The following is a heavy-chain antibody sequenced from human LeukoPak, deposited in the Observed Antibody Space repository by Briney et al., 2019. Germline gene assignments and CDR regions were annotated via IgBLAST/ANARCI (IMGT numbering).Heavy chain of an antibody. V-gene: IGHV3-53*01. Sequence: GGSLRLSCAASGFTVSSNYMSWVRRAPGKGLEGVSVIYSGGSTYYADSMKGRFTISRDNSKNTLYLQMNSLRAEDTAVYYCARGGGGGNPFDYWGQGTLVTVSS. CDR1: GFTVSSNY. CDR3: ARGGGGGNPFDY. CDR2: IYSGGST. D-gene: IGHD1-14*01. J-gene: IGHJ4*02.